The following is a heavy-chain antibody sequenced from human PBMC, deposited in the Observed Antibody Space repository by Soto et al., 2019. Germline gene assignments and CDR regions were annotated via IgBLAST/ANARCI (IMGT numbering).Heavy chain of an antibody. CDR2: INAGNGNT. J-gene: IGHJ4*02. CDR1: GYTFTSYA. CDR3: ARGIVVVTALDY. D-gene: IGHD2-21*02. V-gene: IGHV1-3*01. Sequence: QVQLVQSGAEVKKPGASVKVSCKASGYTFTSYAMHWVRQAPGQRLEWMGWINAGNGNTKYSQKFQGRVTITRDTSASTAYMELSSLRSEDTAVYYCARGIVVVTALDYWGQGTLVTVSS.